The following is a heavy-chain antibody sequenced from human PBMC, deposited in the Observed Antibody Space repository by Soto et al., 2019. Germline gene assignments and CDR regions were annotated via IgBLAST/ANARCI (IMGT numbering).Heavy chain of an antibody. J-gene: IGHJ4*02. V-gene: IGHV1-18*01. D-gene: IGHD6-13*01. CDR1: GYTFTSYG. CDR3: ARHTSSWPIDY. Sequence: QVQLVQSGAEVQKPGASVKVSCKASGYTFTSYGISWVRQAPGQGPEWMGWISTTNGNTNDAQKLRGRVTMTTDTSTSPAYMELTSLRSDDTSVYSCARHTSSWPIDYWGEGTRVSVSS. CDR2: ISTTNGNT.